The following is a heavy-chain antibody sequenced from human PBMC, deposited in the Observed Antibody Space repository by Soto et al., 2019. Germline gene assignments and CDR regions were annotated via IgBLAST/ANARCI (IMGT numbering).Heavy chain of an antibody. CDR3: ARLGGYCSSTSCYAAYFDY. J-gene: IGHJ4*02. CDR1: GGSISSSSYY. Sequence: NPSETLSLTCTVSGGSISSSSYYWGWIRQPPGKGLEWIGSIYYSGSTYYNPSLKSRVTISVDTSKNQFSLKLSSVTAADTAVYYCARLGGYCSSTSCYAAYFDYWGQGTLVTVSS. V-gene: IGHV4-39*01. D-gene: IGHD2-2*01. CDR2: IYYSGST.